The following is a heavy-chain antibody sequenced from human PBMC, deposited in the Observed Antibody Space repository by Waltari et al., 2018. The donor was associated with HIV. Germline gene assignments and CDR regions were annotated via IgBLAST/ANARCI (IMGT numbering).Heavy chain of an antibody. CDR1: GYTFSDYY. V-gene: IGHV1-2*02. CDR2: INPNSGGT. J-gene: IGHJ5*02. D-gene: IGHD3-22*01. CDR3: ARVFRGTVNYFDSRLGH. Sequence: QVQLVQSAAEVKKTGASVKVSCKASGYTFSDYYMHGVRQAPGQGLEWMGWINPNSGGTGYAEKFQGRVTMTRDTSISTAYMELSRLRFDDTAVYYCARVFRGTVNYFDSRLGHWGQGTLVTVSS.